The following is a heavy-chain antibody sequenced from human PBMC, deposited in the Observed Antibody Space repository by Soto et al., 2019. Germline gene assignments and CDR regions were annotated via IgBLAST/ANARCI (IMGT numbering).Heavy chain of an antibody. J-gene: IGHJ4*02. D-gene: IGHD4-4*01. CDR1: GFTLSTYW. CDR2: INSAGSST. Sequence: EVQLVESGGGLVQPGGSLRLSCAASGFTLSTYWMHWVRQAPGEGLVWVSRINSAGSSTIYADSVKGRFTISRENAKNTVYLQMSSLRAEDTAVYYCTRGRENYSYFDYRGQGILVTVSS. V-gene: IGHV3-74*01. CDR3: TRGRENYSYFDY.